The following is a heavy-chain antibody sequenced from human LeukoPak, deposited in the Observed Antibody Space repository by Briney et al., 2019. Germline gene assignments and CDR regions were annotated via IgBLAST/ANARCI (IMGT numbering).Heavy chain of an antibody. CDR2: INSDGSST. CDR3: AREMSPPAYNYGVHDAFDI. CDR1: GFTFSTYS. J-gene: IGHJ3*02. D-gene: IGHD5-18*01. V-gene: IGHV3-74*01. Sequence: PGGSLRLSCAASGFTFSTYSMHWVRQAPGRGLVWVSRINSDGSSTSYADSVKGRFTISRDNAKNTLYLQMNSLRAEDTAVYYCAREMSPPAYNYGVHDAFDIWGQGTMVTVSS.